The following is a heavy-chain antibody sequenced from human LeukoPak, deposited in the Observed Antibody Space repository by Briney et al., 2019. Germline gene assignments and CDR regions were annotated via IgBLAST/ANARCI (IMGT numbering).Heavy chain of an antibody. D-gene: IGHD1-26*01. CDR3: ARDSGSYYYYYYGMDV. Sequence: ASVKVSCKASGYTFTSYGISWVRQAPGQGLEWMGWISAYNGNTNYAQKLQGRVTMTTDTSTSTAYMELRSLRSDDTAVYYCARDSGSYYYYYYGMDVWGQGTTVTASS. V-gene: IGHV1-18*01. J-gene: IGHJ6*02. CDR2: ISAYNGNT. CDR1: GYTFTSYG.